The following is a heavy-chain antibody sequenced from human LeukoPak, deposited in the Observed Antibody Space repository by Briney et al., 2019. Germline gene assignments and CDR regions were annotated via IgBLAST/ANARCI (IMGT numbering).Heavy chain of an antibody. D-gene: IGHD2-2*01. Sequence: GGSLRLSCAASGFTFSSYGMHWVRQAPGKGLEWVAVIWYDGSNKYYADSVKGRFIISRDNSKNTLYLQMNSLRAEDTAVYYCARDCSSTSCYSHGFDYWGQGTLVTVSS. J-gene: IGHJ4*02. CDR3: ARDCSSTSCYSHGFDY. CDR2: IWYDGSNK. V-gene: IGHV3-33*01. CDR1: GFTFSSYG.